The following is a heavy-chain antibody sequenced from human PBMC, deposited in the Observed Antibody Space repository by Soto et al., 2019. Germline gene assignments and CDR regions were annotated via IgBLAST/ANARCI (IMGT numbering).Heavy chain of an antibody. CDR2: INSDGSRT. J-gene: IGHJ4*02. Sequence: GGSLRLSCAAAGFTFSTYAMNWVRQAPGKGLVWVSRINSDGSRTTYADSVKGRFTISRDNAKNMLHLQMNSLRAEDTAVYYCARALTYYYDIDYWGQGTLVTVSS. V-gene: IGHV3-74*01. CDR1: GFTFSTYA. D-gene: IGHD3-22*01. CDR3: ARALTYYYDIDY.